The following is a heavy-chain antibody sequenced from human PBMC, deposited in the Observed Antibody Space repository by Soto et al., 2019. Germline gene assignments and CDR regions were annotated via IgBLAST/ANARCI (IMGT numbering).Heavy chain of an antibody. Sequence: EVQLVESGGGLVQPGGSLRLSCAASGFTFSSYSMNWVRQAPGKGLEWVSYISSSSSTIYYADSVKGRFTISRDNAKNSLHLQMNSLRYEDTAVYDCAIIRMHSGSYSNYYYGMDGCGQGTTVTVSS. D-gene: IGHD1-26*01. CDR2: ISSSSSTI. J-gene: IGHJ6*02. CDR1: GFTFSSYS. V-gene: IGHV3-48*02. CDR3: AIIRMHSGSYSNYYYGMDG.